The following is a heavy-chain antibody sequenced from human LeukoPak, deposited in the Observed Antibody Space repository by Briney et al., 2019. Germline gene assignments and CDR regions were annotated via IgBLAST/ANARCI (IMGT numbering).Heavy chain of an antibody. V-gene: IGHV1-8*01. CDR1: GYTFTSYD. CDR2: MNPNSGNT. J-gene: IGHJ6*03. D-gene: IGHD6-6*01. Sequence: GASVKVSCKASGYTFTSYDINWVRQATGQGLEWMGWMNPNSGNTGYAQKFQGRVTMTRNTPISTAYMELSSLRSEDTAVYYCARGRAARPLSAYYMDVWGKGTTVTVSS. CDR3: ARGRAARPLSAYYMDV.